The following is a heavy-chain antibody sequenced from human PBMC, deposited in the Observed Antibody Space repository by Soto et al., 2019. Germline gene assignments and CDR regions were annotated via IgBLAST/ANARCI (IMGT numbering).Heavy chain of an antibody. CDR3: ARDRQXXHFXSGYQNEGPYGMDV. V-gene: IGHV4-34*02. D-gene: IGHD3-3*02. CDR2: INHSGGT. Sequence: QVQLQQWGAGLLKPSETLSLTCAVYGGSFSGYFWTWIRQAPGKGLEWIGKINHSGGTNYNSSLKSRVTISVDTSKNQFSLILSSVTAADTAVYYCARDRQXXHFXSGYQNEGPYGMDVWGQGTTVTVSS. J-gene: IGHJ6*02. CDR1: GGSFSGYF.